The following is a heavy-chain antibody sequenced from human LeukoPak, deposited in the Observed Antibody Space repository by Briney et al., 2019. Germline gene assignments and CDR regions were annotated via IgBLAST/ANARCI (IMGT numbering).Heavy chain of an antibody. D-gene: IGHD4-11*01. CDR1: GFTFSHYG. CDR2: IWSDASDK. Sequence: GGSLRLSCSASGFTFSHYGMHWVRQAPGTGLEWVAVIWSDASDKYYANSVKGRFTISRDNFKNSLYLQMNSLRADDTAVYYCAKDAQRGFDYSNSLDYWGQGTRVTVFS. CDR3: AKDAQRGFDYSNSLDY. J-gene: IGHJ4*02. V-gene: IGHV3-33*06.